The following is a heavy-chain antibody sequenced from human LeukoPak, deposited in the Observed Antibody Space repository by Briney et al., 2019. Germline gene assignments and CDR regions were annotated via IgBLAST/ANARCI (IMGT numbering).Heavy chain of an antibody. CDR3: ARDLTTSKPGY. D-gene: IGHD4-11*01. J-gene: IGHJ4*02. Sequence: GGSLRLSCAASGFTFSDYSLTWVRQAPGKGLEWISYISISTSSIYYADSVRGRFTVSRDNSENTLYLQMNSLRAEDTAIYYCARDLTTSKPGYWGQGTLVTVSS. CDR2: ISISTSSI. V-gene: IGHV3-48*01. CDR1: GFTFSDYS.